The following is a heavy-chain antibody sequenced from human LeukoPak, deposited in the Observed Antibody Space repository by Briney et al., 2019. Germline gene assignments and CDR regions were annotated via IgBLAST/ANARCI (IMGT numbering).Heavy chain of an antibody. Sequence: GASVKVSCKASGYTFTGYYMHWVRQAPGQGLEWMGWINPNSGGTNYAQKFQGRVTMTRDTSISTAYMELSRLRSDDTAVYYCARDLDSSGYYFIDSWGQGTLVTVSS. CDR2: INPNSGGT. J-gene: IGHJ4*02. CDR1: GYTFTGYY. D-gene: IGHD3-22*01. V-gene: IGHV1-2*02. CDR3: ARDLDSSGYYFIDS.